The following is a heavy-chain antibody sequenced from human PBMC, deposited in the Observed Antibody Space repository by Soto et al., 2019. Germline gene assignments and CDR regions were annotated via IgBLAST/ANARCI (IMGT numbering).Heavy chain of an antibody. J-gene: IGHJ5*02. Sequence: LSETLSLTCAVSGGSIISGGYSWIWIRQPPGKGLEWIGYIYHSGSTYYNPSLKSRVTISVDRSKNQFSLKLSSVTAADTAVYYCASVPGPWGQGTLDPVSS. V-gene: IGHV4-30-2*01. CDR1: GGSIISGGYS. CDR3: ASVPGP. CDR2: IYHSGST.